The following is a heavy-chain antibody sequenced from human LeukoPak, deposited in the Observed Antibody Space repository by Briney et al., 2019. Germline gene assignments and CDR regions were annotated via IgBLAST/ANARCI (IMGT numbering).Heavy chain of an antibody. J-gene: IGHJ4*02. Sequence: GGTLRLSCAASGFTFSGYGMSWVRQAPGKGLEWVSAISGSGGSTYYADSVKGRFTISRDNSKNTLYLQMNSLRAEDTAVYYCANDHGRDYYGSGRYDYWGQGTLVTVSS. CDR1: GFTFSGYG. CDR2: ISGSGGST. V-gene: IGHV3-23*01. CDR3: ANDHGRDYYGSGRYDY. D-gene: IGHD3-10*01.